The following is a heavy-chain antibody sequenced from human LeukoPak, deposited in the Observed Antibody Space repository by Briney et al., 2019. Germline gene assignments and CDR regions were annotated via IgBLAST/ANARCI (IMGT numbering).Heavy chain of an antibody. CDR3: ARGLSPDYCSSTSCYYFDY. J-gene: IGHJ4*02. CDR2: SRNNRHSFST. CDR1: GFIFSDHY. V-gene: IGHV3-72*01. D-gene: IGHD2-2*01. Sequence: GGSLRLSCAASGFIFSDHYMDWVRQAPGKGLEWVARSRNNRHSFSTEYAASVRGRFSISRDDSKTSLYLQMNSLKTEDTAVYYCARGLSPDYCSSTSCYYFDYWGQGTLVTVSS.